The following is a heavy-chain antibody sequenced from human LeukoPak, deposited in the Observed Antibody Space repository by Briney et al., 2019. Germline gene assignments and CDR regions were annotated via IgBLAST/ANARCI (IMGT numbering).Heavy chain of an antibody. CDR2: LFHSGTP. D-gene: IGHD6-13*01. V-gene: IGHV4-59*08. CDR3: ARRRGWKQQLVYFDY. CDR1: GGSISSYY. Sequence: SETLSLTCTVSGGSISSYYWSWIRQPPGKGLEWIGYLFHSGTPRYNPSLKSRVTIPADTSRNQFFLSLNSTTAADTAVYYCARRRGWKQQLVYFDYWGQGTLAIVSS. J-gene: IGHJ4*02.